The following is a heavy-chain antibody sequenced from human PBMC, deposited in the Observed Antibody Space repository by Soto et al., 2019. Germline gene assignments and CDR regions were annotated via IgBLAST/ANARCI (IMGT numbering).Heavy chain of an antibody. D-gene: IGHD3-9*01. V-gene: IGHV1-69*18. Sequence: QVQLVQSGAEVKTPGSSVKVSCKASGGTFSSYSINWVRQAPGQGLEGMGRLIPMLGTTDYAQRFQGRVTFTADESTSTASMEVTNLTSEDTAVYYCAKAVVLTFTRFYDMDVWGQGPTVTVSS. J-gene: IGHJ6*02. CDR2: LIPMLGTT. CDR1: GGTFSSYS. CDR3: AKAVVLTFTRFYDMDV.